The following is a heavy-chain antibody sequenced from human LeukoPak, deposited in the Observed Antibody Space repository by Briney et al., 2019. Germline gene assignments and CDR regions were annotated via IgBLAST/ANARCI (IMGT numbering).Heavy chain of an antibody. Sequence: SETLSLTCTVSGGSISSYYWSWIRQPPGKGLEWIGYIYYSGSTYYNPSLKSRVTISVDTSKNQFSLKLSSVTAADTAVYYCARVHAGTTIYYGMDVWGQGTTVTVSS. CDR1: GGSISSYY. CDR3: ARVHAGTTIYYGMDV. J-gene: IGHJ6*02. CDR2: IYYSGST. V-gene: IGHV4-59*08. D-gene: IGHD1-7*01.